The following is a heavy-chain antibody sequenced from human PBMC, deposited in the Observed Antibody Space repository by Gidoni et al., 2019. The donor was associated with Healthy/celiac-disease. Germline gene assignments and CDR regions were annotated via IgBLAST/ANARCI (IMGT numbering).Heavy chain of an antibody. Sequence: QVQLQQWGAGLLKPSETLSLTCAVDGGSFSGYYGSWIRKPPGKGLEWIGEISDSGSTNYNPSLKSRVTISVDTSKNQFSLKLSSVTAADTAVYYCARGPSIVVVPAAANWFDPWGQGTLVTVSS. CDR1: GGSFSGYY. V-gene: IGHV4-34*01. CDR2: ISDSGST. J-gene: IGHJ5*02. D-gene: IGHD2-2*01. CDR3: ARGPSIVVVPAAANWFDP.